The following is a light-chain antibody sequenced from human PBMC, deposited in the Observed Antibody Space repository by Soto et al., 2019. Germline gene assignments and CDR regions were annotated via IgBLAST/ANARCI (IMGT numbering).Light chain of an antibody. Sequence: QSVLTQPASMSGSPGQSITISCTGTSSDVCYYNFVSWYQQRPGKSPNLMFYDVSNRLSGFSSRFSGSKSGNTASLTIFGLQAEDEADYYCSSYTSNITPYVFGTGTKVTVL. CDR2: DVS. CDR3: SSYTSNITPYV. V-gene: IGLV2-14*01. J-gene: IGLJ1*01. CDR1: SSDVCYYNF.